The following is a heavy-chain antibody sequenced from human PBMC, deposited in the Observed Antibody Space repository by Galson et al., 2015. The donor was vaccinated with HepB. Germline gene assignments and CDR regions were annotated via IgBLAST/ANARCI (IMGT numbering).Heavy chain of an antibody. CDR2: IIPIFGTA. CDR3: ARGSPDYGDKPAPFNY. J-gene: IGHJ4*02. D-gene: IGHD4-17*01. CDR1: GGTFSNYA. V-gene: IGHV1-69*13. Sequence: SVKVSCKASGGTFSNYAISWVRQAPGQGLEWMGGIIPIFGTANYAQKFQGRLTITADESTSTAYMDLSSLRSEDTAVYYYARGSPDYGDKPAPFNYWGQGTLVTVSS.